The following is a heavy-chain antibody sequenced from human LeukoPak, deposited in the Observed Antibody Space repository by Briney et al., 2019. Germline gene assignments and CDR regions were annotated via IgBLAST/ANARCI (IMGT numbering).Heavy chain of an antibody. V-gene: IGHV3-48*02. CDR3: VRDPDALDY. J-gene: IGHJ4*02. Sequence: GGSLRLSCAASGFTFSRYSMNWVRQAPGKGLEWVSYIRSSGDITNYADSVKGRFTISRDSAKDSLYLQMNSLRDEDTAVYYCVRDPDALDYWGQGTLVTVSS. CDR2: IRSSGDIT. CDR1: GFTFSRYS.